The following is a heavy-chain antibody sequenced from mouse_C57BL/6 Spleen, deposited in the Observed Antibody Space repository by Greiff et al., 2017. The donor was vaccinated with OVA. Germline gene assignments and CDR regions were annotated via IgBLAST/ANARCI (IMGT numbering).Heavy chain of an antibody. D-gene: IGHD4-1*01. J-gene: IGHJ2*01. CDR2: ISSGGSYT. CDR1: GFTFSSYG. V-gene: IGHV5-6*01. Sequence: VKLQQSGGDLVKPGGSLKLSCAASGFTFSSYGMSWVRQTPDKRLEWVATISSGGSYTYYPDSVKGRFTISRDNAKNTLYLQMSSLKSEDTAMYYCASLGDYFDYWGQGTTLTVSS. CDR3: ASLGDYFDY.